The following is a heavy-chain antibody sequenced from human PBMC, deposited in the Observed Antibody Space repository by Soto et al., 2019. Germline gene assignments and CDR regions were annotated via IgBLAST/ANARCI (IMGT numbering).Heavy chain of an antibody. CDR2: MNAGVGNT. Sequence: ASVKVSCKASGYTFTDYALHWVRQAPGQRLEWMGWMNAGVGNTLYSQKFQGRITITRDTSASTAYMALNSLKSEDTAIYYCARYTGYFFGSLNYWGTGPLVTVSP. D-gene: IGHD3-10*01. CDR1: GYTFTDYA. CDR3: ARYTGYFFGSLNY. J-gene: IGHJ4*02. V-gene: IGHV1-3*01.